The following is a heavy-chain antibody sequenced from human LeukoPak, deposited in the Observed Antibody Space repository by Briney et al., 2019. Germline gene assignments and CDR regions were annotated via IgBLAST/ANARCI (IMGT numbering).Heavy chain of an antibody. J-gene: IGHJ4*02. V-gene: IGHV7-4-1*02. Sequence: ASVKVSCKASGYTFTSYAMNWVRQAPGQGLEWMGWINTNTGNPTYAQGFTGRSVFSLDTSVSTAYLQISNLKAADTAVYYCAFISSGWSILYGGQGTLVTVSS. CDR3: AFISSGWSILY. D-gene: IGHD6-19*01. CDR1: GYTFTSYA. CDR2: INTNTGNP.